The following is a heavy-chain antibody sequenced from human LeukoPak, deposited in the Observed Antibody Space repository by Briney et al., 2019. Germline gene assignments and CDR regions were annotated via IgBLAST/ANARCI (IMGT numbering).Heavy chain of an antibody. D-gene: IGHD3-3*01. Sequence: TGGSLRLSCAASGFTFSSYAMHWVRQASGKGLEWVAVISYDGSNKYYADSVKGRFTISRDNSKNTLYLQMNSLRAEDTAVYYCASFSIPMWDYWGQGTLVTVSS. V-gene: IGHV3-30*04. CDR1: GFTFSSYA. J-gene: IGHJ4*02. CDR3: ASFSIPMWDY. CDR2: ISYDGSNK.